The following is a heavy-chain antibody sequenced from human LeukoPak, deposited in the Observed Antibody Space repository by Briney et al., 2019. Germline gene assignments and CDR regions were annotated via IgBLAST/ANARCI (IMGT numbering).Heavy chain of an antibody. CDR2: IIPIFGTA. CDR3: ATSTRYYYYGMDV. D-gene: IGHD6-6*01. Sequence: ASVKVSCKASGGTFSSYAISWVRQAPGQGLEWMGGIIPIFGTANYAQKFQGGVTITADESTSTAYMELSSLRSEDTAVYYCATSTRYYYYGMDVWGQGTTVTVSS. J-gene: IGHJ6*02. CDR1: GGTFSSYA. V-gene: IGHV1-69*13.